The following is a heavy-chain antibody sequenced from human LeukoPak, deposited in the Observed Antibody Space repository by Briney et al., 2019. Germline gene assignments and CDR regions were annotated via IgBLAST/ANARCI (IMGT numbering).Heavy chain of an antibody. CDR2: INGDGSDT. V-gene: IGHV3-74*01. D-gene: IGHD1-26*01. J-gene: IGHJ4*02. Sequence: GGSLRLSCAASGFTFSSYWMHWVRQAPGKGLVWVSRINGDGSDTSYADSVKGRFTISRDNTKNTLFLQMNSLRAEDTAVYYCVRDPPEREELFDYWGQGTLVTVSS. CDR1: GFTFSSYW. CDR3: VRDPPEREELFDY.